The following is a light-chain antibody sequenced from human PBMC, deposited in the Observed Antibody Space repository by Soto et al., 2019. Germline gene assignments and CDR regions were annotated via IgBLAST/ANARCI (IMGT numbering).Light chain of an antibody. V-gene: IGKV1-5*01. Sequence: DIQMTQSPPTLSASVGDRVTITCRASQSISSWLAWYQQKPGKAPKLLIYDASSLESGVPSRFSGSGSGTEFTLTISSLQPDDFATYYCQQYNSYRTFGQGTKVDIK. CDR2: DAS. CDR3: QQYNSYRT. J-gene: IGKJ1*01. CDR1: QSISSW.